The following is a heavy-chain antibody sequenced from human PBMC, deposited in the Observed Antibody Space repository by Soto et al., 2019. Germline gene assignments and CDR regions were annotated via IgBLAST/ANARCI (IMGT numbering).Heavy chain of an antibody. CDR2: INHSGST. CDR3: ARGGRRWLQLNYYYYGMDV. CDR1: GGSFSGYY. D-gene: IGHD5-12*01. Sequence: PSETLSLTCAVYGGSFSGYYWSWIRQPPGKGLEWIGEINHSGSTNYYPSLKSRVTISVDTSKNQFSLKLSSVTAADTAVYYCARGGRRWLQLNYYYYGMDVWGQGTTVTVS. V-gene: IGHV4-34*01. J-gene: IGHJ6*02.